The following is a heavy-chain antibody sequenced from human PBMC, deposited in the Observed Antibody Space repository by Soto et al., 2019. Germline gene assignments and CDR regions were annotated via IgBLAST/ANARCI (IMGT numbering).Heavy chain of an antibody. J-gene: IGHJ6*03. CDR3: ARDETGTSLVPTRYMDV. CDR2: IYSGGST. V-gene: IGHV3-66*01. D-gene: IGHD1-7*01. CDR1: GFTVSSNY. Sequence: EVQLVESGGGLVQPGGSLRLSCAASGFTVSSNYMSWVRQALGKGLEWVSVIYSGGSTYYADSVKGRFTISRDNSKNTLYLQMNSLRAEDTAVYYCARDETGTSLVPTRYMDVWGKGTTVTVSS.